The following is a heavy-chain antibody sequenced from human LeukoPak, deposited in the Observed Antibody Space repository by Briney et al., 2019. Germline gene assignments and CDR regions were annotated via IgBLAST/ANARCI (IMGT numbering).Heavy chain of an antibody. CDR2: INPNSGGT. CDR3: ARDTCCSTSCSSGP. V-gene: IGHV1-2*02. CDR1: GYTFTGYY. J-gene: IGHJ5*02. Sequence: GSVKVSCKASGYTFTGYYMHWVRQAPGQGLEWMGWINPNSGGTNYAQKFQGRVTMTRDTSISTAYMELSRLRSDDTAVYYCARDTCCSTSCSSGPWGQGTLVTVSS. D-gene: IGHD2-2*01.